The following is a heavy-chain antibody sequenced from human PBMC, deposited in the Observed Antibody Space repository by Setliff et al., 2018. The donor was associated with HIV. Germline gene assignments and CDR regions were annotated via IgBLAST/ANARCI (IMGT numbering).Heavy chain of an antibody. CDR3: AREIPYSYGGRGHPL. J-gene: IGHJ4*02. V-gene: IGHV4-31*03. CDR2: IYNTGST. CDR1: GGSISSGGFY. D-gene: IGHD3-22*01. Sequence: SETLSLTCTVTGGSISSGGFYWTWIRQHPGKGLEWIGYIYNTGSTYHSPSLKSRVTISIDTSRKQFSLTVSSVTAADTAVYYCAREIPYSYGGRGHPLWGQGTLVTVSS.